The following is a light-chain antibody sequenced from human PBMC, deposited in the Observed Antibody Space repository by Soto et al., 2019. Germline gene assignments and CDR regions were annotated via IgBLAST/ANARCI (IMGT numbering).Light chain of an antibody. CDR3: HQYDNVPQT. Sequence: DIQMTQSPSSMSASVGDRVTITCRASQSISAYLNWYQQKPGKAPKLLIYDASNLQTGVPSRFSGSGSGTDFTLTISSLQPEDSATYYCHQYDNVPQTFGQGTKLEIK. V-gene: IGKV1-33*01. CDR1: QSISAY. J-gene: IGKJ2*01. CDR2: DAS.